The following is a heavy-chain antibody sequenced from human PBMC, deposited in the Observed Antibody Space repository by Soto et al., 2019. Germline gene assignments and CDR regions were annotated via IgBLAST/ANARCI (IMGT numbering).Heavy chain of an antibody. J-gene: IGHJ3*02. CDR1: GYTFTSYD. CDR3: AREEYYYDSSGYYPDAFDI. V-gene: IGHV1-8*01. CDR2: MNPNSGNT. D-gene: IGHD3-22*01. Sequence: ASVKVSCKASGYTFTSYDINWVRQATGQGLEWMGWMNPNSGNTGYAQKFQGRVTMTRNTSISTAYMELSSLRSEDTAVYYCAREEYYYDSSGYYPDAFDIWGQGTMVTVSS.